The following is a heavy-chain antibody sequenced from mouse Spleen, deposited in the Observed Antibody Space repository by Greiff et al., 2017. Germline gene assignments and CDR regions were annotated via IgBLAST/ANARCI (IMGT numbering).Heavy chain of an antibody. Sequence: EVKLQESGPGLVKPSQSLSLTCSVTGYSITSGYYWKWIRQFPGNKLEWMGYISYDGSNNYNPSLKNRISITRDTSKNQFFLKLNSVTTEDTATYYCARKDYYGSSAFDYWGQGTTLTVSS. J-gene: IGHJ2*01. CDR2: ISYDGSN. V-gene: IGHV3-6*01. CDR3: ARKDYYGSSAFDY. CDR1: GYSITSGYY. D-gene: IGHD1-1*01.